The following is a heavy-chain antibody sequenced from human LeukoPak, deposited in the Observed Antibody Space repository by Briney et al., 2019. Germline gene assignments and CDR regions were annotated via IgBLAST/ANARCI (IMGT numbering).Heavy chain of an antibody. V-gene: IGHV3-23*01. D-gene: IGHD1-26*01. Sequence: QTGGSLRLSCAASGFTFSSYAMNWVRQAPGKGLEWVSAISGSGGSTYYADSVKGRFTISRDNSKNTLYLQMNSLRAEDTAVYYCAKDRGWSYQTFDYWGQGTLVTVSS. CDR2: ISGSGGST. J-gene: IGHJ4*02. CDR3: AKDRGWSYQTFDY. CDR1: GFTFSSYA.